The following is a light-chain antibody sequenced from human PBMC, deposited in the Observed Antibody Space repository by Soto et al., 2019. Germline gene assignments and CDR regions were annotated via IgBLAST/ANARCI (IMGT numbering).Light chain of an antibody. V-gene: IGKV1-5*01. CDR1: QSISSW. Sequence: DIQMTQSPSTLSASVGDRVTITCRASQSISSWLAWYQQKPGKAPKLLIYDASSLESGVPSRFSGSGSGTEFTLTISSLQPDDFATYYCQQYSRYSTFGQGTKVDI. CDR3: QQYSRYST. CDR2: DAS. J-gene: IGKJ1*01.